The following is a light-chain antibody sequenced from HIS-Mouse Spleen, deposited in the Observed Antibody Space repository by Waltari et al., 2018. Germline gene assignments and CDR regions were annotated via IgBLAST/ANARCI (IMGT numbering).Light chain of an antibody. J-gene: IGLJ1*01. CDR1: NIGSKS. CDR3: QVWDSSSDHYV. V-gene: IGLV3-21*03. Sequence: SYVLTQPPSVSVAPGKTARITCGGNNIGSKSVHWYQQKPGQAPVLVVYDDSDRPSGIPERVAGANSGNTATLTISRVEAGDEADYYCQVWDSSSDHYVFGTGTKVTVL. CDR2: DDS.